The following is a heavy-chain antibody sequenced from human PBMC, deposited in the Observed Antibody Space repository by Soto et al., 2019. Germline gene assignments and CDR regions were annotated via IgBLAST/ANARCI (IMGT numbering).Heavy chain of an antibody. CDR3: ARDGGRGGDLDY. J-gene: IGHJ4*02. D-gene: IGHD2-21*02. Sequence: EVQLVESGGGLVQPGGSLRLSCAASGFTFSNYWMDWVRQAPGKGLVWVSRIKRDESSISYADSVKGRVTISRDNAKNTLSLQMNSLRAADTAAYYCARDGGRGGDLDYWGQGTLVTVSS. CDR1: GFTFSNYW. CDR2: IKRDESSI. V-gene: IGHV3-74*01.